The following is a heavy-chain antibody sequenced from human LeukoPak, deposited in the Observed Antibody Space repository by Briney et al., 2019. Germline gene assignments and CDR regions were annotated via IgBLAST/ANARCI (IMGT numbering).Heavy chain of an antibody. CDR2: IGGSGGST. CDR3: AKAVGTSRAGVDY. CDR1: GFSFSSYA. V-gene: IGHV3-23*01. Sequence: GGSLRLSCAASGFSFSSYAMNWVRQAPGKGLEWVSGIGGSGGSTYYADSVKGRFTISRDNSKNTLYLQMNSLRAEDSAVYYCAKAVGTSRAGVDYWGQGTLLTVSS. J-gene: IGHJ4*01. D-gene: IGHD2-2*01.